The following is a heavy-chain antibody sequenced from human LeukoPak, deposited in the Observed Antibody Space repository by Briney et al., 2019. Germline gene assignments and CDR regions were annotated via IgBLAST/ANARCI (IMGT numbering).Heavy chain of an antibody. CDR1: GGSFSGYY. CDR2: INHSGST. Sequence: SETMSLTWAVYGGSFSGYYWSWIRQPPGKGLEWIGEINHSGSTNYNPSLKSRVTISVDTSKNQFSLKLSSVAAADTAVYYCARARGILRGVPFDPWGQGTLVTVSS. J-gene: IGHJ5*02. D-gene: IGHD3-10*01. V-gene: IGHV4-34*01. CDR3: ARARGILRGVPFDP.